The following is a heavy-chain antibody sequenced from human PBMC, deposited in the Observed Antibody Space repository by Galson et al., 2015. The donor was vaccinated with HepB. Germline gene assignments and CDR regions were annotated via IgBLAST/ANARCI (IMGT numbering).Heavy chain of an antibody. CDR3: ARDGQNYDILTAPRGWDDKRAFDI. J-gene: IGHJ3*02. D-gene: IGHD3-9*01. CDR1: GFTFSSYS. V-gene: IGHV3-21*01. CDR2: ISSSSSYI. Sequence: SLRLSCAASGFTFSSYSMNWVRQAPGKGLEWVSSISSSSSYIYYADSVKGRFTISRDNAKNSLYLQMNSLRAEDTAVYYCARDGQNYDILTAPRGWDDKRAFDIWGQGTMVTVSS.